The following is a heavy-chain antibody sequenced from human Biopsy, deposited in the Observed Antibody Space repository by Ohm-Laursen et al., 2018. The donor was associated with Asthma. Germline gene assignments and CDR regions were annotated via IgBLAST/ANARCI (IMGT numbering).Heavy chain of an antibody. V-gene: IGHV1-69*13. Sequence: SVKVSCKSLGGTFNTYVIGWVRQAPGQGLEWMGGIYSVFGTTTYPQKFQDRVTITADDSTSTVYMELSSLRSGDTAVYYCARKAGSCISRTCYSLDFWGQGTLVTVSS. D-gene: IGHD2-2*01. CDR2: IYSVFGTT. CDR3: ARKAGSCISRTCYSLDF. J-gene: IGHJ4*02. CDR1: GGTFNTYV.